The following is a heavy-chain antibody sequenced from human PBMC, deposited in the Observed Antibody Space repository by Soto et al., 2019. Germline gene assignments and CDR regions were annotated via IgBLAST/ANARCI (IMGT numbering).Heavy chain of an antibody. Sequence: VGSLRHSCAASGGTGISKYMSWIRQAPGKGLEWVSLIQSGGPTYYADSVKGRFTISRDTSENTLHLQMDSLRAEDTAVYYCARDDVLCDGGRCYGVPLDVWGKGITVTVSS. J-gene: IGHJ6*04. CDR2: IQSGGPT. D-gene: IGHD2-15*01. V-gene: IGHV3-66*01. CDR3: ARDDVLCDGGRCYGVPLDV. CDR1: GGTGISKY.